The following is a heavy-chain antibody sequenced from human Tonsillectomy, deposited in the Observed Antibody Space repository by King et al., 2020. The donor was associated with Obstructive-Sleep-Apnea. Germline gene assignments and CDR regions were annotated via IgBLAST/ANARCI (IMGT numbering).Heavy chain of an antibody. CDR2: ISFDGSNR. CDR1: GFTFSSYA. CDR3: ATGYTSTWLDY. Sequence: VQLVESGGGVVQPGRSLRLSCAASGFTFSSYAMHWVRQAPGKGLEWMTIISFDGSNRHYADSVKGRFTISRDNSKNTLYLQMKGLRTEDTAIYYCATGYTSTWLDYWGQGALVTVSS. J-gene: IGHJ4*02. D-gene: IGHD6-13*01. V-gene: IGHV3-30-3*01.